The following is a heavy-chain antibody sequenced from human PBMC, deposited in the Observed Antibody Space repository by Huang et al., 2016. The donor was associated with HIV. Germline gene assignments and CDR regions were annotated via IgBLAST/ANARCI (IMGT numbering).Heavy chain of an antibody. CDR3: ATDYYANFDY. J-gene: IGHJ4*02. V-gene: IGHV1-18*04. D-gene: IGHD2-2*01. Sequence: QVQLMQSGPEVKKPGASVKVSCKASGYSFTTYGLNWVRQAPGKGLEWMGWVSPYNTKTDYAEKFQGRVTMTRDRSTTTAYMELRSLRSDDTAVYYCATDYYANFDYWGQGTLVTISS. CDR2: VSPYNTKT. CDR1: GYSFTTYG.